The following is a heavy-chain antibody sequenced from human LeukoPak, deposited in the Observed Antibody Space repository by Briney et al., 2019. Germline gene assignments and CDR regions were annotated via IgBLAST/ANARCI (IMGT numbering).Heavy chain of an antibody. CDR2: MNPNSGNT. CDR1: GYTFTSYD. V-gene: IGHV1-8*01. CDR3: ARGKQTKTAPRTYYFDY. D-gene: IGHD1-14*01. J-gene: IGHJ4*02. Sequence: ASVRVSCKASGYTFTSYDINWVRQATGQGLEWMGWMNPNSGNTGYAQKFQGRVTMTRNTSISTAYMELSSLRSEDTAVYYCARGKQTKTAPRTYYFDYWGQGTLVTVSS.